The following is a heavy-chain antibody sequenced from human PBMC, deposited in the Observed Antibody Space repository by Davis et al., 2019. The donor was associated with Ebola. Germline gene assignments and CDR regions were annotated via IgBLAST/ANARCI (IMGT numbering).Heavy chain of an antibody. CDR2: INHSGST. CDR3: ARGKYYYGMDV. CDR1: GGSFSGYY. V-gene: IGHV4-34*01. Sequence: SETLSLTCAVYGGSFSGYYWSWIRQPPGKGLEWIGEINHSGSTNYNPSLKSRVTISVDTSKNQFSLKLSSVTAADTAVYYCARGKYYYGMDVWGQGTTVTVTS. J-gene: IGHJ6*02.